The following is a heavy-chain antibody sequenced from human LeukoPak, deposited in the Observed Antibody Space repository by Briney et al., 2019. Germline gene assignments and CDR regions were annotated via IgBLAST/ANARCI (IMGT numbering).Heavy chain of an antibody. CDR3: SRDPYYYYMYV. Sequence: GGSLRLSCAASGFTFSDYYMSWIRQAPGKGLEWVSYISSSGSTIYYADSVKGRFTISRDNAKNSLYLQMNSLRAEDTAVYYCSRDPYYYYMYVWGEGTTVTVSS. CDR2: ISSSGSTI. CDR1: GFTFSDYY. J-gene: IGHJ6*03. V-gene: IGHV3-11*01.